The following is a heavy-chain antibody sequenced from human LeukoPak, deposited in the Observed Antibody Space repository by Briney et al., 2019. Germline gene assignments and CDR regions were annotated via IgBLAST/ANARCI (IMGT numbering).Heavy chain of an antibody. Sequence: SETLSLTCAVYGGSFSGNYWSWIRQPPGKGLEWIGDINHSGTTNYNPSLKSRVTISVDTSRNQFSLKLSSVTAADTAVYYRARDYSDSSGYYVLAFDIWGQGTMVTVSS. D-gene: IGHD3-22*01. CDR1: GGSFSGNY. CDR2: INHSGTT. J-gene: IGHJ3*02. V-gene: IGHV4-34*01. CDR3: ARDYSDSSGYYVLAFDI.